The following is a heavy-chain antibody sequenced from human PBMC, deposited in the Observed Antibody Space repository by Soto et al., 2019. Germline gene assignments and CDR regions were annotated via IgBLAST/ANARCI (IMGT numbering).Heavy chain of an antibody. CDR3: ARIGFVGEGDF. CDR1: GFTFSRSG. V-gene: IGHV3-74*01. Sequence: GGSLRLSCATSGFTFSRSGFHGSRQGPGEGLVWVSRINGDGSHTDYAESVRGRFTISRDFAKSTVFLQMNSLRLDDTAVYYCARIGFVGEGDFWGQGIPVTVSS. CDR2: INGDGSHT. D-gene: IGHD3-16*01. J-gene: IGHJ4*02.